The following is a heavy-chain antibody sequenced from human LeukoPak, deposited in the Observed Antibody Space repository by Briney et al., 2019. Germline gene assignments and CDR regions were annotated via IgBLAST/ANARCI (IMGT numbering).Heavy chain of an antibody. Sequence: GSLRLSCVASGFTFSSYDMHWVRQAPGRGLEWVAVIWYDESNKFHADSVKGRFTISRDNPKNTLYLQMNSLRAEDTAVYYCARDRGRIMITFGGGNYLDYWGQGTLVTVSS. D-gene: IGHD3-16*01. CDR1: GFTFSSYD. V-gene: IGHV3-33*01. CDR3: ARDRGRIMITFGGGNYLDY. CDR2: IWYDESNK. J-gene: IGHJ4*02.